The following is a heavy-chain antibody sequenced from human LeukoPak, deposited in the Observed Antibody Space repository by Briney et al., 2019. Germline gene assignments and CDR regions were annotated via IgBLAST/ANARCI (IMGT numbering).Heavy chain of an antibody. CDR2: IYHSGST. CDR1: GYSISSGYY. CDR3: ARGRCPTVPPPFDY. Sequence: SETLSLTCTVSGYSISSGYYWGWIRQPPGKGLEWIGSIYHSGSTYYNPSLKSRVTISVDTSKNQFPLKLSSVTAADTAVYYCARGRCPTVPPPFDYWGQGTLVTVSS. D-gene: IGHD4-17*01. J-gene: IGHJ4*02. V-gene: IGHV4-38-2*02.